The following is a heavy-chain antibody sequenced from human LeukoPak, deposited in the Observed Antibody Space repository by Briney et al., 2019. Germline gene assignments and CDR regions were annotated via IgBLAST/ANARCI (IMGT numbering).Heavy chain of an antibody. Sequence: GGSLRLSCAASAFTFSASGVHWVRQAPGKGLEWVAFIRYDGINTYYADSVKGRFTISRDNSKNTLYLQMNILRAEDTALYYCAKDRNGYCSGAACYSVYFDSWGQGTLVTVSS. V-gene: IGHV3-30*02. CDR1: AFTFSASG. CDR3: AKDRNGYCSGAACYSVYFDS. D-gene: IGHD2-15*01. J-gene: IGHJ4*02. CDR2: IRYDGINT.